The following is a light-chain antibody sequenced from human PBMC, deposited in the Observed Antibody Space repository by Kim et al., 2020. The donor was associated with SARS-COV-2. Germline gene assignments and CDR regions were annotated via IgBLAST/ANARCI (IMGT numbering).Light chain of an antibody. J-gene: IGLJ3*02. Sequence: QSALTQPASVSRSTEPSITISCTGTSSDVGGYKYVSWYQQHPGKAPKLMIYDVSNRPSGVSNLFSGSKSGNTASLTISGLQAEDEADYYCSSYTSRSTWVFGGGTQLTVL. CDR1: SSDVGGYKY. CDR3: SSYTSRSTWV. CDR2: DVS. V-gene: IGLV2-14*03.